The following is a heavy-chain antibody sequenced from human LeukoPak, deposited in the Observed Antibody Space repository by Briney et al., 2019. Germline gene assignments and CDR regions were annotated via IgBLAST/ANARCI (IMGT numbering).Heavy chain of an antibody. Sequence: SETLSYNPSGRSFRSYGVSWMRQAPGQGLEWMGGIIPIFRTTNYEQRFRDRVTITTDESTSSVYMELSSLRSEDTAVYYCARSQRAGYNVYYFHSWGQGTLVTVPS. CDR2: IIPIFRTT. V-gene: IGHV1-69*05. CDR3: ARSQRAGYNVYYFHS. CDR1: GRSFRSYG. J-gene: IGHJ4*02. D-gene: IGHD5-18*01.